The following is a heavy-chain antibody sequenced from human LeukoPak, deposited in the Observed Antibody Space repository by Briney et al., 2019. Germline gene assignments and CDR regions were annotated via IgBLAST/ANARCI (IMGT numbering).Heavy chain of an antibody. J-gene: IGHJ4*02. CDR3: ARESYYDILTATGGKFDY. V-gene: IGHV4-59*12. CDR1: GGSISSYY. D-gene: IGHD3-9*01. Sequence: PSETLSLTCTVSGGSISSYYWSWIRQPPGKGLEWIGYIYYSGSTYYNPSLKSRVTISVDTSKNQFSLKLSSVTAADTAVYYCARESYYDILTATGGKFDYWGQGTLVTVSS. CDR2: IYYSGST.